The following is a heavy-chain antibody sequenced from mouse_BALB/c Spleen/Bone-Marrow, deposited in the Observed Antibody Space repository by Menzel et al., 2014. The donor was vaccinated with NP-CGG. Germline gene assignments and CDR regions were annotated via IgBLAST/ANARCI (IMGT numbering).Heavy chain of an antibody. J-gene: IGHJ4*01. V-gene: IGHV5-12-1*01. CDR1: GFAFSRYD. Sequence: EVNVVESGGGLVKPGGSLKLSCAASGFAFSRYDMSWVRQTPEKRLEWVAYITNGGDNTYYPDTVKGRFTISRDNAKNTLYLQMSSLKSEDTAMYYCVRHKNYYAMDYWGQGTSVTVPS. CDR2: ITNGGDNT. CDR3: VRHKNYYAMDY.